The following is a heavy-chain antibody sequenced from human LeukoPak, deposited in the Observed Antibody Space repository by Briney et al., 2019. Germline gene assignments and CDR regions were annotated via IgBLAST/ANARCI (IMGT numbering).Heavy chain of an antibody. CDR1: GGSISSGGYS. J-gene: IGHJ6*02. CDR2: IYHSGST. D-gene: IGHD2-15*01. CDR3: ARVPGPSAEVIVVIKGYYYYYGMDV. V-gene: IGHV4-30-2*01. Sequence: PSQTLSLTCAVSGGSISSGGYSWSWIRQPPGKGLEWIGYIYHSGSTYYNPSLKSRVTISVDRSKNQFSLKLSSVTAADTAVYYCARVPGPSAEVIVVIKGYYYYYGMDVWGQGTTVTVSS.